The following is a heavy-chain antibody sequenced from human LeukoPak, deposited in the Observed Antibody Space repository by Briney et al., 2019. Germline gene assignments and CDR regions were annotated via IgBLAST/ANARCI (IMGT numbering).Heavy chain of an antibody. V-gene: IGHV3-30*03. CDR2: ISYDGSNK. CDR1: GFTFSSYG. D-gene: IGHD5-12*01. CDR3: ARAGLYSGSGLDY. J-gene: IGHJ4*02. Sequence: PGRSLRLSCAASGFTFSSYGMHWVRQAPGKGLEWVAVISYDGSNKYYADSVKGRFTISRDNSKNTLYLQTNSLRAEDTAVYYCARAGLYSGSGLDYWGQGTLVTVSS.